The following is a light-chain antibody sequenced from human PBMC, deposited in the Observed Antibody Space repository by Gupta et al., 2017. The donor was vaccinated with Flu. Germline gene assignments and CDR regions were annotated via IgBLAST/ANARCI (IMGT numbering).Light chain of an antibody. V-gene: IGKV3-20*01. CDR1: QSVRSSY. CDR2: ASS. CDR3: QQEGNSQCT. Sequence: VVLTQSPGTLSLSPGERATRSCRASQSVRSSYITWYQQKPGQAPRLLIYASSTRATGIPDRFSGSGSGTEFTVTISRLEPEDFAVYYCQQEGNSQCTFGHGTKLEIK. J-gene: IGKJ2*02.